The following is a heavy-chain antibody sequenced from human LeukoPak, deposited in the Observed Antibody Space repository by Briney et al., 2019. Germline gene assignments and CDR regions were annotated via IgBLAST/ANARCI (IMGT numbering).Heavy chain of an antibody. J-gene: IGHJ5*02. CDR2: ISGSGGDT. D-gene: IGHD6-19*01. CDR3: AKDWDSSGWFNNWFNA. V-gene: IGHV3-23*01. Sequence: GGSLRLSCAASGFTFNSYAMSWVRQAPGQGLEWVSAISGSGGDTYYADSVKGRFTISRDNSKNTLYLQMNSLRVEDTAVYYCAKDWDSSGWFNNWFNAWGQGTLVTVSS. CDR1: GFTFNSYA.